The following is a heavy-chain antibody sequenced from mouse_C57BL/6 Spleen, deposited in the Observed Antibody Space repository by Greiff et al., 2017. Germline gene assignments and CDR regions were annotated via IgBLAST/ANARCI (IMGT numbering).Heavy chain of an antibody. Sequence: EVQLQQSGAELVRPGASVKLSCTASGFNIKDDYMHWVKQRPEQGLEWIGWIDPENGDTEYASKFQGKATITADTSSNTAYLQLSSLTSEDTAVYYCTTSYSNYEDYWGQGTTLTVSS. D-gene: IGHD2-5*01. CDR3: TTSYSNYEDY. V-gene: IGHV14-4*01. J-gene: IGHJ2*01. CDR2: IDPENGDT. CDR1: GFNIKDDY.